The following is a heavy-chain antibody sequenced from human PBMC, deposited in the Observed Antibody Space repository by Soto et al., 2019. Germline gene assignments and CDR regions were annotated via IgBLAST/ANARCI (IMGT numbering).Heavy chain of an antibody. CDR3: AKGSASGSPYYFDF. CDR1: GFSFSRYA. CDR2: ITNGGANT. V-gene: IGHV3-23*01. Sequence: GGSLRLSCVGSGFSFSRYAMSWLRQTPGTGLEWVAAITNGGANTYSADSVKGRFTIFRDNSKNTLYLQMNSLRAEDTAVYFCAKGSASGSPYYFDFWGQGTLVTVSS. D-gene: IGHD6-25*01. J-gene: IGHJ4*02.